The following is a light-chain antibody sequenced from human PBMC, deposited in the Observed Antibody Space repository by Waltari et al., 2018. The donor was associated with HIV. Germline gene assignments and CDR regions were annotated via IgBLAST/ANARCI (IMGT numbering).Light chain of an antibody. V-gene: IGLV2-23*02. CDR2: EVT. CDR3: VSYAVPTDFFV. J-gene: IGLJ1*01. Sequence: QSALTQQASVSGSLGQSITISCNGTSGHMGKYDLVSWYQQHPAKAPNLLSCEVTRMPAGFSSRVSEAKSDYTASLTISGLQAEYEAAYFVVSYAVPTDFFVFGGGT. CDR1: SGHMGKYDL.